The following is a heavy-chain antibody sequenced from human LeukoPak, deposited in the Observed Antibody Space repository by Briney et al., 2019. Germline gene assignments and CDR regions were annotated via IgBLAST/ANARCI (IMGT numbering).Heavy chain of an antibody. CDR2: IKPNSGGT. D-gene: IGHD3-16*02. CDR3: ARDHYVWGSYRYPGY. Sequence: ASVKVSWKASGYRFTGYYMHWVRQAPGQGLEWMGWIKPNSGGTNYAQKFQGRVTMTRDTSISTAYMELSRLRSDDTAVYYCARDHYVWGSYRYPGYWGQGTLVTVSS. J-gene: IGHJ4*02. V-gene: IGHV1-2*02. CDR1: GYRFTGYY.